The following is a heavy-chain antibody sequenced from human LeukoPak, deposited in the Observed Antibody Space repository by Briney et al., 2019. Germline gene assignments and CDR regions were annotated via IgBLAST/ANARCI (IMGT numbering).Heavy chain of an antibody. Sequence: GGSLRLSCAASGFTFSSYAMSWVRQAPGKGLEWVSAISGSGGSTYYADSVKGRLTISRDNSKNTLYLQMNILRAEDTAVYYCATTNIAARPAASFDIWGQGTMVTVSS. V-gene: IGHV3-23*01. D-gene: IGHD6-6*01. CDR2: ISGSGGST. J-gene: IGHJ3*02. CDR3: ATTNIAARPAASFDI. CDR1: GFTFSSYA.